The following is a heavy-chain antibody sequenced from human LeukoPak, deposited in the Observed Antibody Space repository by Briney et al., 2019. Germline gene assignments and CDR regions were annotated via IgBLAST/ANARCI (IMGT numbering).Heavy chain of an antibody. CDR1: AESFNGYY. V-gene: IGHV4-34*01. CDR2: INDIGHT. J-gene: IGHJ6*03. Sequence: PSETLSLTCAVNAESFNGYYWTWIRQSPGKGLEWIGEINDIGHTNYSPSLKSRVTISLDTSKKQFSLKLSSATAADTAVYYCARGEGNDYVWGSFHYYLDVWGKGTTVTVSS. CDR3: ARGEGNDYVWGSFHYYLDV. D-gene: IGHD3-16*01.